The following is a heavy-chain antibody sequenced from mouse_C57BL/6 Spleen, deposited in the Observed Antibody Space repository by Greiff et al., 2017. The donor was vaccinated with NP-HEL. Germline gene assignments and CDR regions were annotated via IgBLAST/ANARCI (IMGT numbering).Heavy chain of an antibody. D-gene: IGHD4-1*01. V-gene: IGHV5-4*01. CDR1: GFTFSSYA. CDR2: ISDGGSYT. J-gene: IGHJ4*01. Sequence: EVQLVESGGGLVKPGGSLKLSCAASGFTFSSYAMSWVRQTPEKRLEWVATISDGGSYTYYPDNVKGRFTISRDNAKNNLYLQMSHLKSEDTAMYYCARDSHWDAMDYWGQGTSVTVSS. CDR3: ARDSHWDAMDY.